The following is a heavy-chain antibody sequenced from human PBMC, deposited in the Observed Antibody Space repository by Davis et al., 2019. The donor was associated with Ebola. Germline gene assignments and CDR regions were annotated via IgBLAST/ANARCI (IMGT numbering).Heavy chain of an antibody. D-gene: IGHD3-22*01. CDR1: GGSVSSGDYY. V-gene: IGHV4-30-4*01. J-gene: IGHJ6*02. CDR2: FYYSEST. Sequence: PSETLSLTCTVSGGSVSSGDYYWSWIRQPPGKGLEWIGSFYYSESTYYNPSLKSRFTISVDTSKNQLSLHLRSVTAADTAVYYCARGYYDTTAYYYDYYYYGVDVWGPGTTVTVSS. CDR3: ARGYYDTTAYYYDYYYYGVDV.